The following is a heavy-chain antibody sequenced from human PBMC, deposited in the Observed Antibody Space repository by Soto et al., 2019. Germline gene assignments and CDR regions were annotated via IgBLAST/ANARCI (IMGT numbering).Heavy chain of an antibody. CDR1: GFTVSTKY. V-gene: IGHV3-66*01. CDR3: ARDPWAADY. Sequence: EVQLVESGGGLVQPGGSLRLSCAASGFTVSTKYMSWVRQAPGKGLEWVSVIYSGGSTFYEDSVRGRFTISKDNSKNTVNLQMTSLRAEDTAVYYCARDPWAADYWGQGNLVTVSS. CDR2: IYSGGST. D-gene: IGHD3-16*01. J-gene: IGHJ4*02.